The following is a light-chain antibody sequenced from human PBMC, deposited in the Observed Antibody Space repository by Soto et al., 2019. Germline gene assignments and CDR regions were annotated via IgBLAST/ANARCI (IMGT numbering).Light chain of an antibody. Sequence: DIQMTQSPSSLSASVVDRVTITCRASQSISSYLNWYQQKPGKAPKLLIYAASSLQSGVPSRFSGSGSGTEFTLTISGLQPDDFATYYCQQSYSTPITLGQGTRLEIK. CDR1: QSISSY. V-gene: IGKV1-39*01. CDR2: AAS. J-gene: IGKJ5*01. CDR3: QQSYSTPIT.